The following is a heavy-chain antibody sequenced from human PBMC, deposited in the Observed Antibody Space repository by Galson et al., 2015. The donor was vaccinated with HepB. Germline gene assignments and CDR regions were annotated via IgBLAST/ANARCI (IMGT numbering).Heavy chain of an antibody. J-gene: IGHJ4*02. CDR3: ARYFYGDYVFDY. CDR1: GGSISSGDYY. CDR2: IYYSGST. D-gene: IGHD4-17*01. Sequence: LSLTCTVSGGSISSGDYYWSWIRQPPGKGLEWIGYIYYSGSTYYNPSLKSRVTISVDTSKNQFSLKLSSVTAADTAVYYCARYFYGDYVFDYWGQGTLVTVSS. V-gene: IGHV4-30-4*01.